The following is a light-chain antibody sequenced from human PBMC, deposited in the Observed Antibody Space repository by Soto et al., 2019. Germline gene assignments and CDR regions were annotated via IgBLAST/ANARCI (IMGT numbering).Light chain of an antibody. J-gene: IGKJ2*01. CDR1: QSISSY. Sequence: DIQMTQSPSSLSASVGDRVTITCRASQSISSYLNWYQQKPGKAPKLLIYAASSLQSGVPSRFSGSGSGTDFTLTISSLQPADFATYYCQQSYSTPVMYTFGQGTTLEIK. V-gene: IGKV1-39*01. CDR3: QQSYSTPVMYT. CDR2: AAS.